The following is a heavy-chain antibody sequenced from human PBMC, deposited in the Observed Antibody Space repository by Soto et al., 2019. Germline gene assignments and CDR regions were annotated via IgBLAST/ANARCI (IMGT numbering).Heavy chain of an antibody. Sequence: SETLSLTCTVSGGPIASGGYYWNWIRQHPGKGLEWIGYIYYSGSTYYNPSPKSRVTISVDRSKNDFSLTLTSVTAADTAVYYCALATRAYYFDVWGQGSPVTVSS. V-gene: IGHV4-31*03. CDR1: GGPIASGGYY. D-gene: IGHD2-21*01. J-gene: IGHJ4*02. CDR3: ALATRAYYFDV. CDR2: IYYSGST.